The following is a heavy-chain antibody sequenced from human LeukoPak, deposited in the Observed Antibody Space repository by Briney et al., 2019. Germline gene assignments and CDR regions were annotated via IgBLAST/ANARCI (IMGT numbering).Heavy chain of an antibody. CDR1: GFTFSSYW. Sequence: PGGSLRLSCAASGFTFSSYWMHWVRQAPGEGLVWVSRINSDGRRATYADSVEGRFTISRDNAKNTLYLQMNSLRAEDTAVYYCARGAFQDTSGWYGIDYWGQGTLVTVST. CDR2: INSDGRRA. D-gene: IGHD6-19*01. V-gene: IGHV3-74*01. CDR3: ARGAFQDTSGWYGIDY. J-gene: IGHJ4*02.